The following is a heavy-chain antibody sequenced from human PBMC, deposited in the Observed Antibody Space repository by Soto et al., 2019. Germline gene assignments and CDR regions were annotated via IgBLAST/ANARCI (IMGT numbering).Heavy chain of an antibody. D-gene: IGHD1-26*01. CDR3: ARYGGSGRQDWYFNV. Sequence: SETLSLTCTVSGGSISSYYWSWIRQPPGKGLEWIGYIYYSGYTNYNPSLKSRVTISVDTSKNQFSLKLSSVTAADTAVYYCARYGGSGRQDWYFNVWGRGPLVTVSS. CDR2: IYYSGYT. CDR1: GGSISSYY. V-gene: IGHV4-59*01. J-gene: IGHJ2*01.